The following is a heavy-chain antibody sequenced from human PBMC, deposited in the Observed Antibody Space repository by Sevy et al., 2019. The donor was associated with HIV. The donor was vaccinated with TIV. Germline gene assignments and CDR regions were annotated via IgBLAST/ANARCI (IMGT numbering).Heavy chain of an antibody. CDR3: VRDGLASATDFDY. D-gene: IGHD2-15*01. J-gene: IGHJ4*02. CDR1: GFTFSNYW. CDR2: IKEDGRDK. V-gene: IGHV3-7*01. Sequence: GGSLRLSCEVSGFTFSNYWMTWVRQAPGKGLEWVANIKEDGRDKYYGDSVKGRFSLSRDNAKNSLYLQMDSLRAEDTAVYYCVRDGLASATDFDYWGQGTLVTVSS.